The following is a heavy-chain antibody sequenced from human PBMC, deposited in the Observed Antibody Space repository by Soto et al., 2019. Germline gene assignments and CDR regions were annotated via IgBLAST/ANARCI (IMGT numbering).Heavy chain of an antibody. CDR2: INSDGSST. D-gene: IGHD5-18*01. CDR3: ARVVRGYSYGLIAYYYYMDV. Sequence: GGSLRLSCAASGFTFSSYWMHWVRQAPGKGLVWVSRINSDGSSTSYADSVKGRFTISRDNAKNTLYLQMNSLRAEDTAVYYCARVVRGYSYGLIAYYYYMDVWGKGTTVTVSS. CDR1: GFTFSSYW. V-gene: IGHV3-74*01. J-gene: IGHJ6*03.